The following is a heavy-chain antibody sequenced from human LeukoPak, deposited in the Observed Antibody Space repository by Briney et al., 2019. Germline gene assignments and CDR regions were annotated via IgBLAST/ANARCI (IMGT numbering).Heavy chain of an antibody. CDR3: ARHSSSWTPLFDY. V-gene: IGHV4-59*08. CDR2: IYYSGST. D-gene: IGHD6-13*01. J-gene: IGHJ4*02. Sequence: PSETPSLTCTVSGGSISSYYWSWIRQPPGKGLEWIGYIYYSGSTNYNPSLKSRVTISVDTSKNQFSLKLSSVTAADTAVYYCARHSSSWTPLFDYWGQGTLVTVSS. CDR1: GGSISSYY.